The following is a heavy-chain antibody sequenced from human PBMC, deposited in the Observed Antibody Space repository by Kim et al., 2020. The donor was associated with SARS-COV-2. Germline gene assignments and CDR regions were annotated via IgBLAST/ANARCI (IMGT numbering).Heavy chain of an antibody. J-gene: IGHJ4*03. CDR3: ARDKGIAAACRHVGF. Sequence: GGSLRLSCAASGFTFSTFSMHWVRQAPGKGLEWVSDVACDESIKYYADSVKGRFTISRDNSKNTLYLQMNSLRAEDTAVYYCARDKGIAAACRHVGFWGQGTMVTVSS. CDR2: VACDESIK. CDR1: GFTFSTFS. V-gene: IGHV3-30*04. D-gene: IGHD6-13*01.